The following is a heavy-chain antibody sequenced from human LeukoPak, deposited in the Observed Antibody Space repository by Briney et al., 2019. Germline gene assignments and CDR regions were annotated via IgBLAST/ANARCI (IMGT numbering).Heavy chain of an antibody. Sequence: GGSLRLSCAASGFTFSSYWMHWVRQAPGTGLEWVAVIWSDGSNKYYADSVKGRFTISRDNSKNTLYLQMNSLRAEDTAVYYCARGIAAAGNPNWFDPWGQGTLVTVSS. J-gene: IGHJ5*02. D-gene: IGHD6-13*01. CDR3: ARGIAAAGNPNWFDP. CDR1: GFTFSSYW. CDR2: IWSDGSNK. V-gene: IGHV3-33*08.